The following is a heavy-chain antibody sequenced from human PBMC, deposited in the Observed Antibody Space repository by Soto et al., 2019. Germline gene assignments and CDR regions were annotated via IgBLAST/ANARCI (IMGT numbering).Heavy chain of an antibody. Sequence: ASVKVSCKASGYTFTSYGISWVRQAPGQGLEWMGWIGAYNGNTNYAQKLQGRVTMTTDASTSTAYMELRSLRSDDTAVYYCARESPGYSSSWYGFDAFDIWGQGTMVTVSS. J-gene: IGHJ3*02. CDR1: GYTFTSYG. V-gene: IGHV1-18*04. D-gene: IGHD6-13*01. CDR2: IGAYNGNT. CDR3: ARESPGYSSSWYGFDAFDI.